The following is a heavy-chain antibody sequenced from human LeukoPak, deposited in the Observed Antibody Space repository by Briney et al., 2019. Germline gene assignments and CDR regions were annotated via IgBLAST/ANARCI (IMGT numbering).Heavy chain of an antibody. V-gene: IGHV3-23*01. D-gene: IGHD1-26*01. CDR3: AKRDGVGTTKTFDY. J-gene: IGHJ4*02. CDR2: ISGGGNSA. Sequence: HPGESLRLSCAASGFTFNNYAMSWVRQAAGKGLEWVSTISGGGNSASYADSVKGRFTISRDNSKNTLYLQMSSLRGEDTAVYYCAKRDGVGTTKTFDYWGQGTLVTVSS. CDR1: GFTFNNYA.